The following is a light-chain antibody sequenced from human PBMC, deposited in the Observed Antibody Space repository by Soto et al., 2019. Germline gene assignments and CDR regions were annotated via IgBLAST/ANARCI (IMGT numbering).Light chain of an antibody. CDR2: AAS. V-gene: IGKV1-6*01. J-gene: IGKJ2*01. Sequence: AIQMTQSPSSLSSSVGDRVTITCRASQGIRNDLGWYQQKPGKAPKLLIYAASSLQSGVPSRFSGSGSGTDFTLTLSNLQPEDFATYYCLQEYNYPYTFGQGTKLEIK. CDR1: QGIRND. CDR3: LQEYNYPYT.